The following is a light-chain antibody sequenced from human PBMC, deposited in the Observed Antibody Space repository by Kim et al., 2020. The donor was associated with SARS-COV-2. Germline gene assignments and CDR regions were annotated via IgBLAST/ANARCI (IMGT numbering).Light chain of an antibody. V-gene: IGLV1-40*01. CDR1: SSNIGTYP. J-gene: IGLJ2*01. Sequence: QSVLTQPPSASGTPGQSITMSCSGSSSNIGTYPVNWYQQLPGTAPKLLIHGNSNRPSGIPDRFSGSKSGTSASLAITGLQAEDEADYYCQSYDSSLNIMVFGGGTQLTVL. CDR3: QSYDSSLNIMV. CDR2: GNS.